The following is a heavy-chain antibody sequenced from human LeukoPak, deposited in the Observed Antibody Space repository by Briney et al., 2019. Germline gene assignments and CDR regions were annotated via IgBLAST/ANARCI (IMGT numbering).Heavy chain of an antibody. D-gene: IGHD1-1*01. CDR1: GFTFSSYE. Sequence: NPGGSLRLSCAASGFTFSSYEMNWVRQPPGKGLEWIGEINHSGSTNYNPSLKSRVTISVDTSKNQFSLKLSSVTAADTAVYYCARGKWVLAYWGQGTLVTVSS. J-gene: IGHJ4*02. V-gene: IGHV4-34*01. CDR2: INHSGST. CDR3: ARGKWVLAY.